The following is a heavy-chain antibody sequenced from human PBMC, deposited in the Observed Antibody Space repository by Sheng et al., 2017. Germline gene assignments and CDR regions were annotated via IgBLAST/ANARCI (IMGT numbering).Heavy chain of an antibody. D-gene: IGHD2-2*01. Sequence: QVQLVQSGAEVKKPGASVKVSCKASGYTFTSYGISWVRQAPGQGLEWMGWISAYNGNTNYAQKLQGRVTMTTDTSTSTAYMELRSLRSDDTAVYYCAREMAWGDIVVVPAAPEYSNWFDPWAREPWS. V-gene: IGHV1-18*01. J-gene: IGHJ5*02. CDR2: ISAYNGNT. CDR3: AREMAWGDIVVVPAAPEYSNWFDP. CDR1: GYTFTSYG.